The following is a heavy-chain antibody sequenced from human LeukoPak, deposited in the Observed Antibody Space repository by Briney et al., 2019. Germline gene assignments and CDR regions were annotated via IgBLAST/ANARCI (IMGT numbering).Heavy chain of an antibody. J-gene: IGHJ4*02. CDR3: ARDGSGDSSGYYDY. CDR1: GFTVSSNY. D-gene: IGHD3-22*01. V-gene: IGHV3-53*01. CDR2: IYSGGST. Sequence: GGSLRLSCAASGFTVSSNYMSWVRQAPGKGQEWVSVIYSGGSTYYADSVKGRFTISRDNSKNTLYLQMNSLRAEDTAVYYCARDGSGDSSGYYDYWGQGTLVTVSS.